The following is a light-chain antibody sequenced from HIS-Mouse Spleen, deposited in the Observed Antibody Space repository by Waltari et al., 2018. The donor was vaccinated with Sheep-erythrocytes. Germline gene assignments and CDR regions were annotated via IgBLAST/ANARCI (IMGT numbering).Light chain of an antibody. CDR2: AAS. J-gene: IGKJ5*01. V-gene: IGKV1-12*01. CDR3: HQANSFPIP. Sequence: DIQMTQSPSSVSASVGDRVTITCRARQGISSWLAWYQQKPGKAPKLLIYAASSLQSGVPSRVSGSEAETDDTLTISSLQPQYFATYYCHQANSFPIPFGQGTPLGIK. CDR1: QGISSW.